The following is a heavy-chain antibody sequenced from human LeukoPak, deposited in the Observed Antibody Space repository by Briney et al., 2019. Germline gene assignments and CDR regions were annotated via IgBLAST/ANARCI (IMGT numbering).Heavy chain of an antibody. CDR2: INPNSGGT. Sequence: ASVKVSCKASGYTFTGYYLHWVRQAPGQGLEWMGWINPNSGGTNYAQRFQGRVTMTRDTSISTAYMELSRLRSDDTAVYYCARTPYYYDGSGYAFDIWGQGTMVTVSS. D-gene: IGHD3-22*01. V-gene: IGHV1-2*02. CDR1: GYTFTGYY. CDR3: ARTPYYYDGSGYAFDI. J-gene: IGHJ3*02.